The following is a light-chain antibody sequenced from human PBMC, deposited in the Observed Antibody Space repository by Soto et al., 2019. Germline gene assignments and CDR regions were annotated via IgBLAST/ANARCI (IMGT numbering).Light chain of an antibody. CDR3: CSSAPESTYV. CDR2: KGT. V-gene: IGLV2-23*01. Sequence: QSALAQPASVSGSPGQSITISCTWTSDDVGAYNSVSWYQQLPHKAPQVILYKGTQRPSGVSSRFSGSTSGNAASLTISGLQSDDEADYFCCSSAPESTYVFGTGTKLTVL. J-gene: IGLJ1*01. CDR1: SDDVGAYNS.